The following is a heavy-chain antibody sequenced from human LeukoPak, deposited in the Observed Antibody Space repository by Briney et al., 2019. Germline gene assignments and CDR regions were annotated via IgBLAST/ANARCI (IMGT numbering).Heavy chain of an antibody. CDR3: ARVSGSGLYFKSFDP. CDR1: GDDISSSNW. CDR2: VYHSGSM. J-gene: IGHJ5*01. V-gene: IGHV4-4*02. D-gene: IGHD3-10*01. Sequence: SETLSLTCSVSGDDISSSNWWTWVRQPPQKGLDWIGEVYHSGSMNYNPSLKSRIYMSVDKSHNRFSLRLTSVTAADTAVYFCARVSGSGLYFKSFDPWGQGTLVIVSS.